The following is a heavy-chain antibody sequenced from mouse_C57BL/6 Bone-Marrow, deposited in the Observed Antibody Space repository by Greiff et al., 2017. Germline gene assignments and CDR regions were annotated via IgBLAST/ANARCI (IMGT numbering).Heavy chain of an antibody. Sequence: QVQLQQSGPELVKPGASVKISCKASGYAFSSSWMNWVKQRPGKGLEWIGRIYPGDGDTNYNGKFKGKATLTADKSSSTAYMQLSSLTSEDSAVYFCARSEDGYYSHFDYWGQGTTLTVSS. D-gene: IGHD2-3*01. CDR1: GYAFSSSW. CDR2: IYPGDGDT. CDR3: ARSEDGYYSHFDY. J-gene: IGHJ2*01. V-gene: IGHV1-82*01.